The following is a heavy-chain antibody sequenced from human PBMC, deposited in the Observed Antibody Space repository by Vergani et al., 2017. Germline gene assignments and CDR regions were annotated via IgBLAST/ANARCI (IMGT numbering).Heavy chain of an antibody. CDR2: ISSSSSYT. V-gene: IGHV3-11*06. J-gene: IGHJ4*02. CDR3: ARDLAIAAADEYYFDY. Sequence: VQLVESGGGLVKPGGSLRLSCAASGFTFSDYYMSWIRQAPGKGLEWGSYISSSSSYTNYADSVKGRLTISRDNAKNSLYLQMNSLRAEDTAVYYCARDLAIAAADEYYFDYWGQGTLVTVSS. CDR1: GFTFSDYY. D-gene: IGHD6-13*01.